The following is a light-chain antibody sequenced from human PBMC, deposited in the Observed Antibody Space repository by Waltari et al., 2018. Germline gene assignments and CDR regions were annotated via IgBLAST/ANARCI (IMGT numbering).Light chain of an antibody. Sequence: SYELTQPPSVSLSPGQTASITCSGDILGENYTLLYHQKPGHSPLLVIYQDNNRPSGIPERFSGSNSGNTATLTISGTQAMDEADYYCQAWDSSTCVFGTGTKVTVL. CDR3: QAWDSSTCV. CDR2: QDN. V-gene: IGLV3-1*01. CDR1: ILGENY. J-gene: IGLJ1*01.